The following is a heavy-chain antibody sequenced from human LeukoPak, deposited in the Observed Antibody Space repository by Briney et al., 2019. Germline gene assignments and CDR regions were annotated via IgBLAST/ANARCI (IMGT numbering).Heavy chain of an antibody. CDR1: GFSFSTYE. D-gene: IGHD2-15*01. Sequence: GGSLRLSCAASGFSFSTYEMNWVRQAPGKGLEWISYITDSGGAVHYADSVKGRFTISRDNAKSSLFLHMHSLRAEDTAVYYCTREDMTDALDIWGQGTLLIVSS. V-gene: IGHV3-48*03. CDR2: ITDSGGAV. J-gene: IGHJ3*02. CDR3: TREDMTDALDI.